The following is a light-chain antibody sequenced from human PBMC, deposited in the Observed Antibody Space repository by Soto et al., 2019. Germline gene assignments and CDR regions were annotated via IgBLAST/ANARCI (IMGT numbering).Light chain of an antibody. Sequence: QSALTQPPSASGSPGQSVTISCPGTSSDVGGYNYVSWYQQHPGKAPKLMIYEVSKRPSGVPDRFSGSKSGNTASLTVSGIQAEDEADYYCSSYAGSNNLVFGGGTKVTVL. CDR2: EVS. CDR3: SSYAGSNNLV. CDR1: SSDVGGYNY. J-gene: IGLJ2*01. V-gene: IGLV2-8*01.